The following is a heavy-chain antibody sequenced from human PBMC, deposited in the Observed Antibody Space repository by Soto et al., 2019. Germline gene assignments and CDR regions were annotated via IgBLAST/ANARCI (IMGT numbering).Heavy chain of an antibody. CDR1: GGSISSSSYY. Sequence: QLQLQESGPGLVKPSETLSLTCTVSGGSISSSSYYWGWIRQPPGKGLGWIGSIYYSGSTYYNPSLKSRVTISVDTSKNQFSLKLSSVTAADTAVYYCARGYCSGGSCYSEDWFDPWGQGTLVTVSS. CDR3: ARGYCSGGSCYSEDWFDP. CDR2: IYYSGST. D-gene: IGHD2-15*01. V-gene: IGHV4-39*01. J-gene: IGHJ5*02.